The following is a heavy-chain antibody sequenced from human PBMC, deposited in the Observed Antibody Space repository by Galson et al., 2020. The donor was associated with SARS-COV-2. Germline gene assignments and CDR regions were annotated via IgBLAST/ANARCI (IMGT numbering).Heavy chain of an antibody. CDR2: VFATGSI. CDR3: AGGSGSGGSWYYFDY. CDR1: GFIVSNNY. V-gene: IGHV3-53*01. Sequence: GESLKISCAASGFIVSNNYMSWVRQAPGKGLEWVSVVFATGSIYYADSVKGRFTISRDSSRNTVYLQMNSLRAEDTAMYYCAGGSGSGGSWYYFDYWGQGTLVTVSS. D-gene: IGHD1-26*01. J-gene: IGHJ4*02.